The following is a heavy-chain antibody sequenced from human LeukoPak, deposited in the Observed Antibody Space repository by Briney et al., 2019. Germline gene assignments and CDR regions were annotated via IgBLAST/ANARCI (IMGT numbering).Heavy chain of an antibody. J-gene: IGHJ4*02. D-gene: IGHD3-22*01. CDR3: AKSPLFYYDSSDYYYFDY. CDR1: GFIFRDYY. V-gene: IGHV3-11*01. CDR2: MSSSGSSR. Sequence: GGSLRLSCAASGFIFRDYYMSWIRQAPGKGLEWISYMSSSGSSRYYADSVKGRFTISRDNAKNSLYLQMNSLRVEDTAVYYCAKSPLFYYDSSDYYYFDYWGPRTLVTVSS.